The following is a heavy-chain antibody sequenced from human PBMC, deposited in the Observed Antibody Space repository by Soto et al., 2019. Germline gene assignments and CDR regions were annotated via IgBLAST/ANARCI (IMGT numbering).Heavy chain of an antibody. CDR1: GFSLNTGGVG. J-gene: IGHJ6*02. CDR2: IYWDDDE. D-gene: IGHD3-10*01. Sequence: ITLKESGPTLVKPTQTLTLTCTFSGFSLNTGGVGVGWVRQPRGKAMEWLALIYWDDDERYRPSLRSRLNITKDTIHNPVVLTMTNMDPEDTATYYCVRNWRYYGGDYYYGMDAWGQGTTVTVSS. CDR3: VRNWRYYGGDYYYGMDA. V-gene: IGHV2-5*02.